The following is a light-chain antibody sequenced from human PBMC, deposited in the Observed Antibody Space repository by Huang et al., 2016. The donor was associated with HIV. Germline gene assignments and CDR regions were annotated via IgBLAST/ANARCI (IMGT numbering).Light chain of an antibody. CDR1: QNVRSN. V-gene: IGKV3D-15*01. CDR2: ATS. CDR3: QQYDNWPPGLT. J-gene: IGKJ4*01. Sequence: EIVMTQSPATLSVSPGGGATLSCRASQNVRSNLAWYQQTPGQAPRLIIYATSTRASGIPARFSGSGSGTEFTLTISGLQSEDFAVYYCQQYDNWPPGLTFGGGTKVEI.